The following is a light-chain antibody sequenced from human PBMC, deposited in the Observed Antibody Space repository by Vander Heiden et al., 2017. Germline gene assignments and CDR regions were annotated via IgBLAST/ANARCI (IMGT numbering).Light chain of an antibody. CDR2: AAS. J-gene: IGKJ1*01. CDR3: QQSYSTPRT. V-gene: IGKV1-39*01. CDR1: QSISSY. Sequence: EIQMTHSPSSLSASVGDRVTIPCRASQSISSYLNWYQQKPGKAPKLLIYAASSLQSGVPSRFSGSGSGTDFALTISSLQPEDFATYYCQQSYSTPRTFGEGTKVEIK.